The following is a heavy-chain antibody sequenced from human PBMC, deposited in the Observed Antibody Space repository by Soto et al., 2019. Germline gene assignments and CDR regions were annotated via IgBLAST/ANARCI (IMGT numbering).Heavy chain of an antibody. V-gene: IGHV4-30-2*01. CDR1: GGSLSGATYS. Sequence: SETLSLTCGVSGGSLSGATYSWNWIRQPPGKGLEWIGYIFPSGTTYYNPSLKSRVTISIDVSKNQFSLSLRSLTAADTAVYYCARSRDFDYWSQGTLVTVSS. CDR2: IFPSGTT. J-gene: IGHJ4*02. CDR3: ARSRDFDY.